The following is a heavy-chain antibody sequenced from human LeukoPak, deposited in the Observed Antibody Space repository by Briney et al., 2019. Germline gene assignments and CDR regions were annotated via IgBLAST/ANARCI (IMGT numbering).Heavy chain of an antibody. Sequence: SETLSLTCTVSGGSVSSGSYYWSWIRQPPGKGLEWIGYIYYSGSTNYNPSLKSRVTISVDTSKNQFSLKLSSVTAADTAVYYCARGPVDTAMANDYWGQGTLVTVSS. CDR3: ARGPVDTAMANDY. D-gene: IGHD5-18*01. CDR1: GGSVSSGSYY. J-gene: IGHJ4*02. CDR2: IYYSGST. V-gene: IGHV4-61*01.